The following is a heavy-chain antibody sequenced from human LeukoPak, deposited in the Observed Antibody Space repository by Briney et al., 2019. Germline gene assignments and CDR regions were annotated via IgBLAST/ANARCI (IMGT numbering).Heavy chain of an antibody. CDR3: ARDAAAIWFGELSAGAAAFDI. Sequence: GGSLRLSCAASGFTFSSYSMNWVRQAPGKGLEWVSSISSSSSYIYYADSVKGRFTISRDNAKNSLYLQMNSLRAEDTAVYYCARDAAAIWFGELSAGAAAFDIWGQGTMVTVSS. J-gene: IGHJ3*02. CDR2: ISSSSSYI. D-gene: IGHD3-10*01. CDR1: GFTFSSYS. V-gene: IGHV3-21*01.